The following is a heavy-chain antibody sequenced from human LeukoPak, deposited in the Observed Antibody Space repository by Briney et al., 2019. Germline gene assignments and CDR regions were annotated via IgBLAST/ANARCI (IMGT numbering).Heavy chain of an antibody. CDR1: GGSISSTNW. V-gene: IGHV4-39*01. J-gene: IGHJ4*02. CDR2: IYYSGST. CDR3: ARHHRSGYYEVDY. D-gene: IGHD6-25*01. Sequence: SETLSLTCAVSGGSISSTNWWNWVRQPPGRGLEWIGTIYYSGSTSYNPSLRSRVTMSVDTSKNQFSLKLNSVTAADTAVYYCARHHRSGYYEVDYWGQGTLVTVSS.